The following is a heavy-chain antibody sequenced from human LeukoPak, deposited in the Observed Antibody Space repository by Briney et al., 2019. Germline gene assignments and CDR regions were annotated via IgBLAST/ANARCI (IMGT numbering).Heavy chain of an antibody. CDR3: ARARKTTMIVAKDAFDI. V-gene: IGHV4-34*01. D-gene: IGHD3-22*01. Sequence: SETLSLTCAVYGGSSSGYYWSWIRQPPGKGLEWIGEINHSGSTNYNPSLKSRVTISVDTSKNQFSLKLSSVTAADTAVYYCARARKTTMIVAKDAFDIWGQGTMVTVSS. J-gene: IGHJ3*02. CDR2: INHSGST. CDR1: GGSSSGYY.